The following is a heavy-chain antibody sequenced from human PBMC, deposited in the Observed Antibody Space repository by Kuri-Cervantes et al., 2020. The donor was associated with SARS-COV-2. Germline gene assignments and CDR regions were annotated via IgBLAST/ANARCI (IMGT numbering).Heavy chain of an antibody. Sequence: ASVKVSCKASGYTFTSYDINWVRQATGQGLERMGWMNPNSGNTGYAQKFQGRATITRNTSISTAYMELSSLRSEDTAVYYCARGVGSSWYVDDAFDIWGQGTMVTVSS. CDR1: GYTFTSYD. D-gene: IGHD6-13*01. CDR3: ARGVGSSWYVDDAFDI. V-gene: IGHV1-8*03. J-gene: IGHJ3*02. CDR2: MNPNSGNT.